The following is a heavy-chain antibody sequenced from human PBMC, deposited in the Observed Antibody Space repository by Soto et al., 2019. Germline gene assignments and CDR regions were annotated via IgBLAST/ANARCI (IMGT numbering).Heavy chain of an antibody. D-gene: IGHD7-27*01. CDR2: IIPVFRTS. J-gene: IGHJ4*02. V-gene: IGHV1-69*06. CDR1: GVTFSSYA. CDR3: AKDGPGDGGGGES. Sequence: QVQLVQSGAELKKPGSSVKVSCSASGVTFSSYAFTWVRQAPGQGLEWMGNIIPVFRTSNYAQGFQGRLTISAEKSPNKIYMELSGLSSEDTAVYFWAKDGPGDGGGGESWGQGTLVIVSS.